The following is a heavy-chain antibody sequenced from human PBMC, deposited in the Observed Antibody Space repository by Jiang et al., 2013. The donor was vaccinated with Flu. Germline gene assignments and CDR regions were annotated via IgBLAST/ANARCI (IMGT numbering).Heavy chain of an antibody. CDR1: GFTFDDYA. Sequence: EVQLVESGGGLVQPGRSLRLSCAASGFTFDDYAMHWVRQAPGKGLEWVSGISWNSGSIGYADSVKGRFTISRDNAKNSLYLQMNSLRAEDTALYYCAKDPGYSSSFSLNWYFDLWGRGHLVTVSS. D-gene: IGHD6-13*01. J-gene: IGHJ2*01. CDR3: AKDPGYSSSFSLNWYFDL. CDR2: ISWNSGSI. V-gene: IGHV3-9*01.